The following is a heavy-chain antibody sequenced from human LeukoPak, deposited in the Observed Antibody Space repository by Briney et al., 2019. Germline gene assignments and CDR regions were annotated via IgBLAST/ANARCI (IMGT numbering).Heavy chain of an antibody. J-gene: IGHJ4*02. D-gene: IGHD3-10*01. CDR2: INPNSGGT. Sequence: ASVKVSCKASGYTFTGYYMHWVRQAPGQGLEWMGWINPNSGGTDYAQRFQGRVTMTRDTSISTAYMELSRLRSDDTAVYYCARQNTMDYFDYWGQGTLVTVSS. V-gene: IGHV1-2*02. CDR3: ARQNTMDYFDY. CDR1: GYTFTGYY.